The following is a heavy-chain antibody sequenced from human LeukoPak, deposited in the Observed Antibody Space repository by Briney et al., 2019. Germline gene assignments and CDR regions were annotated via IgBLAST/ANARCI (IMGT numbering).Heavy chain of an antibody. CDR2: IYYSGST. CDR3: ARVCITMVRGGIDY. D-gene: IGHD3-10*01. J-gene: IGHJ4*02. Sequence: SETLSLTCTVSGGSISSGGYYWSWIRQHPGKGLEWIGYIYYSGSTYYNPSPKSRVTISVDTSKNQFSLKLSSVTAADTAVYYCARVCITMVRGGIDYWGQGTLVTVSS. CDR1: GGSISSGGYY. V-gene: IGHV4-31*03.